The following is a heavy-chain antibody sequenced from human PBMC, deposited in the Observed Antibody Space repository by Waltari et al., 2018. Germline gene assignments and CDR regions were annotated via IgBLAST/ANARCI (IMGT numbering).Heavy chain of an antibody. D-gene: IGHD3-9*01. Sequence: QVQLVQSGAEVKKPGASVKVSCKASGYTFTGYYMHWVRQAPGQGLEWMGWIKPNSGDTNYAQNFQGRVTMTRETSISTAYMELSRLRSDDTAVYYWARGARYDILTGYLEGDYWGQGTLVTVSS. J-gene: IGHJ4*02. CDR2: IKPNSGDT. CDR1: GYTFTGYY. CDR3: ARGARYDILTGYLEGDY. V-gene: IGHV1-2*02.